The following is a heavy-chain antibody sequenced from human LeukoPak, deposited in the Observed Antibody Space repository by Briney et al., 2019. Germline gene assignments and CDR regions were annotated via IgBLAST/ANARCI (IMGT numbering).Heavy chain of an antibody. D-gene: IGHD2-2*01. J-gene: IGHJ6*03. CDR3: ARTRAPSNGRVLYYMDV. CDR2: IISISSHI. V-gene: IGHV3-21*01. Sequence: KPGGSLRLSCAASGFTSSSYSMNWVRQAPGKGLEWVASIISISSHIYYADSVKGRFTISRDNAKNSLYLQMNSLRAEDTAVYYCARTRAPSNGRVLYYMDVWGKGTTVTVSS. CDR1: GFTSSSYS.